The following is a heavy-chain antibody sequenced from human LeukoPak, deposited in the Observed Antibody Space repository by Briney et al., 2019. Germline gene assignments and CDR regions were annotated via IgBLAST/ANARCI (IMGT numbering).Heavy chain of an antibody. CDR2: INHSGST. CDR3: ASNVYDYVWGSYRQRRVDFDY. Sequence: SETLSLTCAVYGGSFSGYYWSWLRQPPGKGVEWIGEINHSGSTNYNPSLKSRVTISVDTSKNQFSLKLSSVTAADTAVYYCASNVYDYVWGSYRQRRVDFDYWGQGTLVTVSS. CDR1: GGSFSGYY. J-gene: IGHJ4*02. D-gene: IGHD3-16*02. V-gene: IGHV4-34*01.